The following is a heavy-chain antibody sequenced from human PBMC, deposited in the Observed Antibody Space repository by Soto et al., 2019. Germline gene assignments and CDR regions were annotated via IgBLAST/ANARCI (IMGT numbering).Heavy chain of an antibody. CDR2: INHSGST. Sequence: SETLSLSCAVYGGSFSGYYWSWIRQPPGKGLEWIGEINHSGSTNYNPSLKSRVTISVDTSKNQFSLKLSSVTAADTAVYYCARAAPRYCSGGSCYSGSDYWAQRTLVTVSS. J-gene: IGHJ4*02. V-gene: IGHV4-34*01. CDR1: GGSFSGYY. D-gene: IGHD2-15*01. CDR3: ARAAPRYCSGGSCYSGSDY.